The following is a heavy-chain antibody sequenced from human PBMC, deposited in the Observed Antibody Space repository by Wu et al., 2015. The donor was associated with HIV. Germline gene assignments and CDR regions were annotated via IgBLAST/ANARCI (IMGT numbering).Heavy chain of an antibody. CDR2: INPSGGST. CDR1: GGSFSRNA. Sequence: QVQLLQSGAEVKRPGSSVKVSCKASGGSFSRNAINWVRQAPGQGLEWMGIINPSGGSTSYAQKFQGRVTMTRDTSTSTVYMELSSLRSEDTAVYYCARVRCCGDCGGDCYLGWFDPWGQGTLVTVSS. J-gene: IGHJ5*02. V-gene: IGHV1-46*01. CDR3: ARVRCCGDCGGDCYLGWFDP. D-gene: IGHD2-21*02.